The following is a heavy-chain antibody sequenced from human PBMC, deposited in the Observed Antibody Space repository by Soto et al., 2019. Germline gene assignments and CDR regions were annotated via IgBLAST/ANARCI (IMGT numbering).Heavy chain of an antibody. CDR1: GYTLTELS. D-gene: IGHD1-26*01. J-gene: IGHJ6*02. CDR3: AILRLVSGQYSYYYGLDV. CDR2: FDPEDGET. V-gene: IGHV1-24*01. Sequence: QVHLVQSGAEVKKPGASVKVSCKVSGYTLTELSMHWVRQAPGEGLEWMGGFDPEDGETIYAQQFQGRVTMTEDTSTDTAYMELRSLRSEDTAVYYCAILRLVSGQYSYYYGLDVWGQGTTVTVSS.